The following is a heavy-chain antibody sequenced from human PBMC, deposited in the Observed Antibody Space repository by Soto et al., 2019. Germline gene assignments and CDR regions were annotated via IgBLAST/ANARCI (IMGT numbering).Heavy chain of an antibody. J-gene: IGHJ4*02. Sequence: GGSLRLSCAASGFPFSSYAMSWVRQTPEKGLEWVAGISGGGNDRYYADFVQGRFTFSRDNSKNTLYLQMNSLRAEDTAVYYCAKSERYYDSSGYYYVFGYWGQGTLVTVSS. CDR1: GFPFSSYA. CDR3: AKSERYYDSSGYYYVFGY. V-gene: IGHV3-23*01. CDR2: ISGGGNDR. D-gene: IGHD3-22*01.